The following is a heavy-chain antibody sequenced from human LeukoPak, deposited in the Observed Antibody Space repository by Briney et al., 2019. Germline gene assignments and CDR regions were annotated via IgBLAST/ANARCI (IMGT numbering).Heavy chain of an antibody. CDR3: ARAPTVTTSVFDY. CDR1: GFTFSSYA. J-gene: IGHJ4*02. Sequence: PGGSLRLSCAASGFTFSSYAMHWVRQAPGKGLEWVAIISYDGSNKFYADSVKGRFTISRDNSKNTLYLQMNSLRAEDTAAYYCARAPTVTTSVFDYWGQGTLVTVSS. D-gene: IGHD4-17*01. CDR2: ISYDGSNK. V-gene: IGHV3-30*04.